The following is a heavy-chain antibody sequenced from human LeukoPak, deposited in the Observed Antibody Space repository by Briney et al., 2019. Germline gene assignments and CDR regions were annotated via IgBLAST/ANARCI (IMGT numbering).Heavy chain of an antibody. CDR1: GGSINSGSYY. D-gene: IGHD6-19*01. V-gene: IGHV4-61*02. CDR3: ARCSAAVAIYYFDY. CDR2: IYTSGST. J-gene: IGHJ4*02. Sequence: SQTLSLTCTVSGGSINSGSYYWSWIRQPAGKGLEWIGRIYTSGSTNYNPSLKSRVTISVDTSKNQFSLKLSSVTAADTAVYYCARCSAAVAIYYFDYWGQGTLVTVSS.